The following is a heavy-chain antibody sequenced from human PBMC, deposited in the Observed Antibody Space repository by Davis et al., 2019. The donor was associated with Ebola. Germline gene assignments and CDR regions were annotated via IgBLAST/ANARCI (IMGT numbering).Heavy chain of an antibody. CDR3: ARDGRYSNFDY. CDR2: ISYDGSNK. J-gene: IGHJ4*02. D-gene: IGHD4-11*01. CDR1: GFTFSSYG. Sequence: GESLKISCAASGFTFSSYGMHWVRQAPGKGLEWVAVISYDGSNKYYADSVKGRFTISRDNSKNTLYLQMNSLRAEDTAVYYCARDGRYSNFDYWGQGTLVTVSS. V-gene: IGHV3-30*03.